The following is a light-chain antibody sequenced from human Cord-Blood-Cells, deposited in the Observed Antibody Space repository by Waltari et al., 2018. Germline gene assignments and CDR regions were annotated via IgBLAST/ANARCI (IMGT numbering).Light chain of an antibody. Sequence: QSALTQPASVSGSPGQSITIPCTGTSREVGGYNYVSWYQHHPGKAPKLMIYDVSNRPSGVSNRFSGSKSGNTASLTISGLQAEDEADYYCSSYTSSSTLVVFGGGTKLTVL. V-gene: IGLV2-14*03. CDR2: DVS. CDR1: SREVGGYNY. CDR3: SSYTSSSTLVV. J-gene: IGLJ2*01.